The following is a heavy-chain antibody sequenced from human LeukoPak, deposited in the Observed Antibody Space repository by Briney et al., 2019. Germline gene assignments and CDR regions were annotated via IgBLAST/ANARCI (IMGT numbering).Heavy chain of an antibody. D-gene: IGHD6-13*01. CDR2: ISYDGNNK. J-gene: IGHJ5*02. V-gene: IGHV3-30*04. Sequence: GGSLRLSCAASGFTFSSYAMNWVRQAPGKGLECVALISYDGNNKYYADPVKGRFTISRDNAKNSLYLQMNSLRAEDMALYYCAKAAHSSSWYEGSWFDPWGQGTLVTVSS. CDR1: GFTFSSYA. CDR3: AKAAHSSSWYEGSWFDP.